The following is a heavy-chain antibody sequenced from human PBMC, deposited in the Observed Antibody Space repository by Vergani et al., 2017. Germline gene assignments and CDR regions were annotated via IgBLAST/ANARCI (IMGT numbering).Heavy chain of an antibody. CDR3: ARYSEWEGGPGYSYYFDY. D-gene: IGHD1-26*01. CDR1: GGSVSSGSYY. V-gene: IGHV4-61*01. CDR2: IYYSGST. Sequence: QVQLQESGPGLVKPSETLSLTCTVPGGSVSSGSYYWSWIRQPPGKGLEWIGYIYYSGSTNYNPSLKSRVTISVDTSKNQFSLKLSSVTAADTAVYYCARYSEWEGGPGYSYYFDYWGQGTLVTVSS. J-gene: IGHJ4*02.